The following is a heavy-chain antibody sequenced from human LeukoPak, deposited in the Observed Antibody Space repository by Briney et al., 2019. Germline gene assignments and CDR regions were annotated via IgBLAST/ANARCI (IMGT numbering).Heavy chain of an antibody. CDR2: IWYDGSNK. D-gene: IGHD1-26*01. CDR1: GFTFSSYG. CDR3: ARGLDGVGACFDY. V-gene: IGHV3-33*01. Sequence: GRSLRLSCAASGFTFSSYGMHWVRQAPGKGLEWVAVIWYDGSNKYYADSVKGRFTISRDNSKNTLYLQMNSLRAEDTAVYYCARGLDGVGACFDYWGQGTLVTVSS. J-gene: IGHJ4*02.